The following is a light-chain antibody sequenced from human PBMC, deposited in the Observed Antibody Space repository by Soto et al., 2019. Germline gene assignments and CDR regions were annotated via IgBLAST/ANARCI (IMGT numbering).Light chain of an antibody. CDR3: QQYKIYPYT. Sequence: DIQMTQSPSTLSASIGDRVTITCRASQSINGRLAWYQQKPGRPPKLLIYDVPILESGVPSRFSGSGSGTDFTLTISSLRPDDFATFYCQQYKIYPYTFGQGTRLDIQ. CDR1: QSINGR. V-gene: IGKV1-5*01. J-gene: IGKJ2*01. CDR2: DVP.